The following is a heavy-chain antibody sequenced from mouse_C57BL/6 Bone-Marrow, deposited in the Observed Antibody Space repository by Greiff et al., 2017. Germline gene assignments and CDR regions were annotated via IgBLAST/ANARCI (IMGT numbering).Heavy chain of an antibody. CDR1: GYAFSSSW. Sequence: QVQLQQSGPELVKPGASVKISCKASGYAFSSSWMNWVKQRPGKGLEWIGRIYPGDGDTNYNGQFKGKATLTADQSSSTAYMQLSRLTSEDSAVYFCARAPIYYYGSRYFDVWGTGTTVTVSS. D-gene: IGHD1-1*01. V-gene: IGHV1-82*01. CDR2: IYPGDGDT. CDR3: ARAPIYYYGSRYFDV. J-gene: IGHJ1*03.